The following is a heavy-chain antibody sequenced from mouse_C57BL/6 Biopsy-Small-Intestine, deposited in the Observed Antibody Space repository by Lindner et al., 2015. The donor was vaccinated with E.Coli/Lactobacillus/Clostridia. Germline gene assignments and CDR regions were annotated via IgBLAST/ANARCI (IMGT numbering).Heavy chain of an antibody. J-gene: IGHJ1*03. CDR2: ISDGGSYT. CDR1: GFTFSSYA. V-gene: IGHV5-4*01. CDR3: ARDGTGSSYWYFDV. D-gene: IGHD1-1*01. Sequence: VQLQESGGGLVKPGGSLKLSCAASGFTFSSYAMSWVRQTPGKRLEWVATISDGGSYTYYPDNVKGRFTISRDNAKNNLYLQMSHLKSEDTAMYYCARDGTGSSYWYFDVWGTGTTVTVSS.